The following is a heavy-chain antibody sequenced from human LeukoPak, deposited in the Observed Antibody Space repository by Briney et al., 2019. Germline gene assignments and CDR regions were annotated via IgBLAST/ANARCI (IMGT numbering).Heavy chain of an antibody. J-gene: IGHJ4*02. V-gene: IGHV4-59*10. D-gene: IGHD3-10*01. CDR2: IYTSGST. CDR1: GGSFSAYY. CDR3: ASAFMVRGVQTNDY. Sequence: SETLSLTCAVYGGSFSAYYWSWIRQPAGKGLEWIGRIYTSGSTNYNPSLKSRVTISVDTSKNQFSLKLSSVTAADTAVYYCASAFMVRGVQTNDYWGQGTLVTVSS.